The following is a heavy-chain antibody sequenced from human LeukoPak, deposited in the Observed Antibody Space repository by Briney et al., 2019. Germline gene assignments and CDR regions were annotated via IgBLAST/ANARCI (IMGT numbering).Heavy chain of an antibody. D-gene: IGHD6-19*01. J-gene: IGHJ4*02. V-gene: IGHV5-51*01. Sequence: GESLKISCKGSGYTFTSYWIGWVRQVPGKGLGWVGAFILSDASTNYAPSFQGQVTISANKSISTAYLQWSSLKASDTAMYYCAMPYSSGWYGEYYFDYWGQGTLVTVSS. CDR3: AMPYSSGWYGEYYFDY. CDR2: FILSDAST. CDR1: GYTFTSYW.